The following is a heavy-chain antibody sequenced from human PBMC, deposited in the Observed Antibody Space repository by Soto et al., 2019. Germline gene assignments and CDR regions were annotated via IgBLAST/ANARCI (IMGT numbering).Heavy chain of an antibody. CDR2: IGPESGAT. Sequence: VASVKVSCKASGYTLTGHYIHWVRQAPEQGPEWMGEIGPESGATRYAQKFQGRVTMTRDMSITTVYMELNNLSPDDTAVYYCGRGRSGQIVVFYWGQGTPVTVSS. CDR3: GRGRSGQIVVFY. CDR1: GYTLTGHY. J-gene: IGHJ4*02. D-gene: IGHD5-12*01. V-gene: IGHV1-2*02.